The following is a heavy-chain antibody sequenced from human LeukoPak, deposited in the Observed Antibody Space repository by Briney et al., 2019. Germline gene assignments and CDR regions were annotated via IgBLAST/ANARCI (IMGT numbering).Heavy chain of an antibody. V-gene: IGHV3-30*03. CDR3: ARGTIAAAGRFDY. D-gene: IGHD6-13*01. CDR2: ISYDGSNK. J-gene: IGHJ4*02. CDR1: GFMFSSNW. Sequence: GGSLRLSCAASGFMFSSNWMSWVRLAPGKGLEWVAVISYDGSNKYYADSVKGRFTTSRDNSKNTLYLQMNSLRAEDTAVYYCARGTIAAAGRFDYWGQGTLVTVSS.